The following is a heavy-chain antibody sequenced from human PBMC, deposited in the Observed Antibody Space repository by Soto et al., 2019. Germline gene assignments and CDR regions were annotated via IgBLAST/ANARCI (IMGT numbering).Heavy chain of an antibody. CDR1: GFTFSSYA. CDR2: IVGSGDST. V-gene: IGHV3-23*01. J-gene: IGHJ4*02. Sequence: GGSLRLSCAASGFTFSSYAMSWVRQAPGKGLEWVSNIVGSGDSTYYADSVKGRFTISRDNSKNTLYLQMSSLRAEDTAIYYCAKIRVALAGPLDYWGQGTLVTVS. D-gene: IGHD6-19*01. CDR3: AKIRVALAGPLDY.